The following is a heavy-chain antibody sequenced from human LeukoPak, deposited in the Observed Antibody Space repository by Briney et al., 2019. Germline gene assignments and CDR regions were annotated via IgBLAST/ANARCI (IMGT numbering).Heavy chain of an antibody. D-gene: IGHD3-10*01. CDR1: GFTFSSYG. V-gene: IGHV3-23*01. J-gene: IGHJ4*02. CDR3: AKDRARFELLLWFGEFEDY. Sequence: PGGSLRLSCAASGFTFSSYGMSWVRQAPGKGLEWVSAISGSGGSTYYADSVKGRFTISRDNSKNTLYLQMNSLRAEDTAVYYCAKDRARFELLLWFGEFEDYWGQGALVTVSS. CDR2: ISGSGGST.